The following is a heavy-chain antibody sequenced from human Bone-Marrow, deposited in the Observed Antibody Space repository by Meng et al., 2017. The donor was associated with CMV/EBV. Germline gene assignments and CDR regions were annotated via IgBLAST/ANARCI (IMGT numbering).Heavy chain of an antibody. CDR1: GFIFSSYS. J-gene: IGHJ2*01. V-gene: IGHV3-48*04. Sequence: GESLKISCAVSGFIFSSYSMNWVRQAPGKGLEWISYISNSGRTILYADSVRGRFTISRDNAKNSLYLQMISLRAEDTAMYYCAKEGAPSSVVDSWHPDLWGRGNLV. CDR2: ISNSGRTI. CDR3: AKEGAPSSVVDSWHPDL. D-gene: IGHD3-22*01.